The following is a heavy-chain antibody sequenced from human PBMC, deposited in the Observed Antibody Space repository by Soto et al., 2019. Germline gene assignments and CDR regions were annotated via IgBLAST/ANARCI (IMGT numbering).Heavy chain of an antibody. V-gene: IGHV1-18*01. CDR1: GYTFTSYG. CDR2: ISAYNGNT. CDR3: ARDRGYCSGGSCWTHFDY. J-gene: IGHJ4*02. D-gene: IGHD2-15*01. Sequence: QVQLVQSGAEVKKPGASVKVSCKASGYTFTSYGISWVRQAPGQGLEWMGRISAYNGNTNYAQKLQGRVTMTTDTSTSTAYMELRSLRSDDTAVYYCARDRGYCSGGSCWTHFDYWGQGTLVTVSS.